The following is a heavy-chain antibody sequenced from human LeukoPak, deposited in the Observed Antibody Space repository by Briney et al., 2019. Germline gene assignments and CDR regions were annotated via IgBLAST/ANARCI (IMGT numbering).Heavy chain of an antibody. Sequence: GGSLRLSCAASGFTFSSYSMNWVRQAPGKGLEWVSSISSSSSYIYYADSVKGRFTISRDNAKNSLYLQMNSLRAEDTAVYYCARDRGGYGHAFDIWGQGTMVTVSS. D-gene: IGHD5-12*01. CDR3: ARDRGGYGHAFDI. J-gene: IGHJ3*02. CDR2: ISSSSSYI. V-gene: IGHV3-21*01. CDR1: GFTFSSYS.